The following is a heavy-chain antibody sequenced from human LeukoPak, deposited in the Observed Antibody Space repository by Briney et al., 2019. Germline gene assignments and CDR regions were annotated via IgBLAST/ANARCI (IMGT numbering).Heavy chain of an antibody. CDR2: MYYSGTT. D-gene: IGHD5-24*01. CDR1: GGSITTSRYY. V-gene: IGHV4-39*01. CDR3: ASHHTILYYFDY. J-gene: IGHJ4*02. Sequence: KTSGTLSLTCTVSGGSITTSRYYWGWIRQPPGKGLEWIESMYYSGTTYYSPSLKSRVTISVDTSKNKFSLRLSSVTAADTAVYYCASHHTILYYFDYWGQGTLVTVSS.